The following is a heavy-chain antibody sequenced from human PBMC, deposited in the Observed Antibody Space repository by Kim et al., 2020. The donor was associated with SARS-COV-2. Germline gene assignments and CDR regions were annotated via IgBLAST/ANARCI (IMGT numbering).Heavy chain of an antibody. D-gene: IGHD5-12*01. V-gene: IGHV1-69*04. CDR3: ARAPGGYVVDYFDY. Sequence: AQKFQGSVTITADKSTSTAYMELSSLRSEDTAVYYCARAPGGYVVDYFDYWGQGTLVTVSS. J-gene: IGHJ4*02.